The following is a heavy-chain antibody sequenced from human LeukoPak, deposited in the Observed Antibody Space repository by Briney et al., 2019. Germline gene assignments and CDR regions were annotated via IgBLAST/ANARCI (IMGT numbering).Heavy chain of an antibody. CDR1: GYTFTGYY. J-gene: IGHJ4*02. CDR3: ARVRCSSTSCYIFIY. CDR2: INPNSGGT. D-gene: IGHD2-2*02. Sequence: DSVKVSCKASGYTFTGYYMHWVRQAPGQGLEWMGWINPNSGGTNYAQKFQGRVTMTRDTSISTAYMELSRLRSDDTAVYYCARVRCSSTSCYIFIYWGQGTLVTVSS. V-gene: IGHV1-2*02.